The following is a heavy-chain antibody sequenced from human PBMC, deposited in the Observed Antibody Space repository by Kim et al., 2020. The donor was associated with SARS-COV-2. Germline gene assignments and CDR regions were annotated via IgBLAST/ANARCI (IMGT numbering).Heavy chain of an antibody. J-gene: IGHJ4*02. CDR2: IYSGGST. CDR3: ARKTTTVGGSN. CDR1: GFAVSSNY. V-gene: IGHV3-53*01. Sequence: GGSLRLSCAASGFAVSSNYMTWVRQAPGKGLECVSVIYSGGSTYYADSVKGRFTISRDNSKNTLYLQMNSLRAEDTAIYYCARKTTTVGGSNWGQGTLVTVSS. D-gene: IGHD4-17*01.